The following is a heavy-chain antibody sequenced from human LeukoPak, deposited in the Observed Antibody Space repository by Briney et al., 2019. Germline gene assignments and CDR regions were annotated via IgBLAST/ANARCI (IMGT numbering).Heavy chain of an antibody. D-gene: IGHD3-3*01. CDR3: ARGGDFWSGYSRGYYMDV. V-gene: IGHV3-23*01. J-gene: IGHJ6*03. CDR1: GFTFSSYA. CDR2: ISGSGGST. Sequence: GGSLRLSCAASGFTFSSYAMSWVRQAPGKGLEWVSAISGSGGSTYYADSVKGRFTISRDNSKNTLYLQMNSLRAEDTAVYYCARGGDFWSGYSRGYYMDVWGKGTTVTVSS.